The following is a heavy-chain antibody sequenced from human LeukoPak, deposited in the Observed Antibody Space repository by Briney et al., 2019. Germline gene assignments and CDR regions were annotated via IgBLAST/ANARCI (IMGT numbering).Heavy chain of an antibody. CDR3: AREARDYYYDSSGYLNWFDP. D-gene: IGHD3-22*01. V-gene: IGHV1-2*02. CDR1: GYTFTGYY. CDR2: INPNSGGT. J-gene: IGHJ5*02. Sequence: ASVKVSCKASGYTFTGYYMHWVRQAPGQGLEWMGWINPNSGGTNYAQKFQGRVTMTRDTSISTAYMELSRLRSDDTAVYYCAREARDYYYDSSGYLNWFDPWGQGTLVTVSS.